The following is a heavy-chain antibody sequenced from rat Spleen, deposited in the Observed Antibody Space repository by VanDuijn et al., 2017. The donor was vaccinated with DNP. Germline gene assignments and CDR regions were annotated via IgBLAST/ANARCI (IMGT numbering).Heavy chain of an antibody. CDR2: ISYEGSST. CDR1: GFTFSDYY. J-gene: IGHJ3*01. D-gene: IGHD1-11*01. CDR3: ARHGTTEGPNWFTY. V-gene: IGHV5-22*01. Sequence: EVQLVESGGGLVQPGRSLKLSSAASGFTFSDYYMAWVRQAPKKGLEWVASISYEGSSTYYGDSVKGRFTISRDNAKSTLYLQMNSLRSEDTATYYCARHGTTEGPNWFTYWGQGTLVTVSS.